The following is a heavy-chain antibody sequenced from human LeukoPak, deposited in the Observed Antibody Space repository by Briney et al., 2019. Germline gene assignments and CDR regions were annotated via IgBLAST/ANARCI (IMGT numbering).Heavy chain of an antibody. CDR1: GDSVSSNSAV. Sequence: PSQTLSLTCAISGDSVSSNSAVCNWIRQSPSRGLEWLGRTYYRSRWYNDYAVSVKSRISVNPDTSKNQFSLQLNSVTPEDTAVYYCTRGGAAAGFDFWGQGTLVTVSS. D-gene: IGHD6-13*01. CDR3: TRGGAAAGFDF. V-gene: IGHV6-1*01. J-gene: IGHJ4*02. CDR2: TYYRSRWYN.